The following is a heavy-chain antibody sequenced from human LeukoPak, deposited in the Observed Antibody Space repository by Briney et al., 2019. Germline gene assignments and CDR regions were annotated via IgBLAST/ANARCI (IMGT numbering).Heavy chain of an antibody. D-gene: IGHD6-25*01. CDR3: ARGEGQSSGDY. J-gene: IGHJ4*02. Sequence: SETLSLTCTVSGGSISSYYWSWIRQPPGKGLEWIGYIYYSGSTNYNPSLKSRVTISVDTSKNQFSLKLSSVTAADTAVYYCARGEGQSSGDYWGQGTLVTVSS. CDR2: IYYSGST. V-gene: IGHV4-59*01. CDR1: GGSISSYY.